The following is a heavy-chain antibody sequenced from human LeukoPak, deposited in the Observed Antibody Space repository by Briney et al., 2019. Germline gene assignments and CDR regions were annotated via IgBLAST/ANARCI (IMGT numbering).Heavy chain of an antibody. CDR3: ARGGVYCSGGSCPFYNWFDP. D-gene: IGHD2-15*01. J-gene: IGHJ5*02. CDR2: ISAYNGNT. Sequence: ASVKVSCKASGYTFTSYGISWVRQAPGQGLEWMGWISAYNGNTNYAQKLQGRVTMTTDTSTSTAYMELRSLRSDDTAVYYCARGGVYCSGGSCPFYNWFDPWGQGTLVTVSS. CDR1: GYTFTSYG. V-gene: IGHV1-18*01.